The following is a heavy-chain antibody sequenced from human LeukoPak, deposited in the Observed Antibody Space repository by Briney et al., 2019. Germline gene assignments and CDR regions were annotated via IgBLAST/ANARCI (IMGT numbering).Heavy chain of an antibody. D-gene: IGHD3-3*01. CDR2: ISGSGGST. J-gene: IGHJ4*02. V-gene: IGHV3-23*01. Sequence: GGSLRLSCAASGFTFSSYAMSWVRQAPGKGLEWVLAISGSGGSTYYADSVKGRFTISRDNSKNTLYLQMNSLRAEDTAVYYCAKDLRGSGYYSAFDYWGQGTLVTVSS. CDR3: AKDLRGSGYYSAFDY. CDR1: GFTFSSYA.